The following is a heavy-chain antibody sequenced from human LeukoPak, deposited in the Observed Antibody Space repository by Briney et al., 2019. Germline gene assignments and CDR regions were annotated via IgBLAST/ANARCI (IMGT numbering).Heavy chain of an antibody. CDR2: INPNSGGP. CDR1: GYTFTGYY. CDR3: ARTGTRDAFDM. J-gene: IGHJ3*02. Sequence: ASVKGSCKASGYTFTGYYMHWVRQAPGQGLEWMGWINPNSGGPKYAQKFQGRVTMTRDMSISTAYMELSRLRSDDTAVYYCARTGTRDAFDMWGEGTMVTVSS. D-gene: IGHD1-1*01. V-gene: IGHV1-2*02.